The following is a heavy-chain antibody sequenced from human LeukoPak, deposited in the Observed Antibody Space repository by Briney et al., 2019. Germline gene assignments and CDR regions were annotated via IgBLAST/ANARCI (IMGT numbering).Heavy chain of an antibody. CDR2: IWFDGRQT. D-gene: IGHD6-19*01. Sequence: GGSLRLSCAASEFTFSDYSMHWVRQAPGKGLEWVAVIWFDGRQTFYADSVKGRFTISRDNSKNTLYLQMNSLRAEDTALYYCVKDRTVAGTDARYYFDYWGQGTLVTVSS. V-gene: IGHV3-33*06. J-gene: IGHJ4*02. CDR1: EFTFSDYS. CDR3: VKDRTVAGTDARYYFDY.